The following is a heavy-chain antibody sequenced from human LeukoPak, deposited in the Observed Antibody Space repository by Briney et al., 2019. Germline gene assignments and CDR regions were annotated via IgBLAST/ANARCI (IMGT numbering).Heavy chain of an antibody. V-gene: IGHV4-39*07. CDR3: ARGGYYGSGNDFRFDP. CDR2: VYYTGTT. D-gene: IGHD3-10*01. CDR1: GGSISLSYYY. Sequence: PSETLSLTCSVSGGSISLSYYYWGWIRQPPGKALEWIGSVYYTGTTSYNPSLKSRVTISVGMSKNHFSLRLSSVTAADTAVYYCARGGYYGSGNDFRFDPWGQGTLVTVSS. J-gene: IGHJ5*02.